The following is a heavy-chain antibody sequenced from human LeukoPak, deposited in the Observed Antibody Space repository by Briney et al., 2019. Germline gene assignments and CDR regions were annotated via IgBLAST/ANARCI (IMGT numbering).Heavy chain of an antibody. CDR2: ISWNSGSI. CDR1: GFTFDDYA. V-gene: IGHV3-9*01. CDR3: AKAFVAVADSAFDI. D-gene: IGHD6-19*01. J-gene: IGHJ3*02. Sequence: GRSLRLSCAASGFTFDDYAMHWVRQAPGKGLEWVSGISWNSGSIGYADSVKGRFTISRDNAKNSLYLQMNSLRAEDTALYYCAKAFVAVADSAFDIWGQGTMVTVSS.